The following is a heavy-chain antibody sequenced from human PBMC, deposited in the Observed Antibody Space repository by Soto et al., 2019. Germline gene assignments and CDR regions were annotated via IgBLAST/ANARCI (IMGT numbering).Heavy chain of an antibody. J-gene: IGHJ1*01. CDR2: ISYHGSNK. CDR1: GFTFSSYG. Sequence: GGSLRLSCAASGFTFSSYGMHWVRQAPGKGLEWVAVISYHGSNKYYADSVKGRFTISRDNSKNTLYLQMNSLRAEDTAVYYCARGYSGRGILKSRFECWGERKLVSVSA. D-gene: IGHD2-15*01. V-gene: IGHV3-30*03. CDR3: ARGYSGRGILKSRFEC.